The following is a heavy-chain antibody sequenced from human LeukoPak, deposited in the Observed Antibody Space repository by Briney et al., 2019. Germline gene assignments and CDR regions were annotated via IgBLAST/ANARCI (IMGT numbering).Heavy chain of an antibody. Sequence: SVKVSCKASGGTLSSYTISWVRQAPGQGLEWMGRIIPILGIANYAQKFQGRVTITADKSTSTAYMELSSLRSEDTAVYYCARDSVGAIIDYWGQGTLVTVSS. CDR1: GGTLSSYT. CDR3: ARDSVGAIIDY. J-gene: IGHJ4*02. D-gene: IGHD1-26*01. CDR2: IIPILGIA. V-gene: IGHV1-69*04.